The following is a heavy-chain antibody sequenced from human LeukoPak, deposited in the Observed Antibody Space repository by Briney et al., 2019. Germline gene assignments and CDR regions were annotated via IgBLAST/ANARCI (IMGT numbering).Heavy chain of an antibody. V-gene: IGHV4-59*01. J-gene: IGHJ3*02. CDR3: ARGTGYSGYAAFDI. Sequence: PSETLSLTCTVSGGSISSYYWSWIRQPPGKGLEWIGYIYYSGSTSYNPSLKSRVTISVDTSKNQFSLKLSSVTAADTAVYYCARGTGYSGYAAFDIWGQGTMVTVSS. CDR1: GGSISSYY. D-gene: IGHD5-12*01. CDR2: IYYSGST.